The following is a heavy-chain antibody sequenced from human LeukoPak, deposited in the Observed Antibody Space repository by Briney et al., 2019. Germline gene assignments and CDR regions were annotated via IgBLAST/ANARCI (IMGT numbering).Heavy chain of an antibody. V-gene: IGHV3-30*02. D-gene: IGHD4-17*01. CDR2: IRFDGSNK. J-gene: IGHJ4*02. CDR3: AKDDGSTVGSAFDY. CDR1: GFTFSSYG. Sequence: GGSLRLSCAASGFTFSSYGMHWVRQAPGKGLEWMAFIRFDGSNKYYADSVKGRFTVSRDNSKNTLYLQMNSLRAEDTAVYYCAKDDGSTVGSAFDYWGQGTLVTVSS.